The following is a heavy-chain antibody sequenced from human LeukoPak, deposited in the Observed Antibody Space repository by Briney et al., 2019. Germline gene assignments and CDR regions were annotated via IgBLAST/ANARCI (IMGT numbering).Heavy chain of an antibody. CDR3: ATEFFRARAFQY. D-gene: IGHD6-6*01. Sequence: ASETLSLTCAVPGDSLNTNSWGSGGRQRPGEGLEWTGEIFDSGSTNYHPCLEGRLTISMDKTKNSFSLTLTSVTAADTAVYYCATEFFRARAFQYWGQGTLVTVSS. V-gene: IGHV4-4*02. CDR2: IFDSGST. CDR1: GDSLNTNSW. J-gene: IGHJ4*02.